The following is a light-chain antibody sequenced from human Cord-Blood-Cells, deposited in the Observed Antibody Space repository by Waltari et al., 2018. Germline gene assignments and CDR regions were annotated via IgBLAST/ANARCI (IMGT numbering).Light chain of an antibody. CDR3: QQYNNWWT. CDR2: GAS. V-gene: IGKV3-15*01. CDR1: QSVSSN. J-gene: IGKJ1*01. Sequence: EIVMTQSPATLSVSPGERATLSCRASQSVSSNLAWYQQKPGQAPRLLIYGASNRATGIPARFSGSGSGTEFTLTISSLQSEECAVYYCQQYNNWWTFGQGTKVEIK.